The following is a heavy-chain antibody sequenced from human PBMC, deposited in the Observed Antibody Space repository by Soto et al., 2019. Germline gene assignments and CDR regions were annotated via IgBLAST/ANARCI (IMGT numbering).Heavy chain of an antibody. D-gene: IGHD5-12*01. Sequence: GESLKISCKGSGYSFTSYWISWVRQMPGKGLEWMGRIDPSDSYTNYSPSFRGHVTISADKSISTAYLQRSSLKASDTAMYYCARRDIVATIDYYYYGMDVWGQGTTVTVSS. CDR3: ARRDIVATIDYYYYGMDV. J-gene: IGHJ6*02. CDR1: GYSFTSYW. CDR2: IDPSDSYT. V-gene: IGHV5-10-1*01.